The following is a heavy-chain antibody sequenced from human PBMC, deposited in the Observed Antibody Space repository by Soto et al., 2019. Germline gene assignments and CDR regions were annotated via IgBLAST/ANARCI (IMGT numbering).Heavy chain of an antibody. CDR1: GFTFSGSA. Sequence: EVQLVESGGGLVQPGGSLKLSCAASGFTFSGSAMHWVRQASGKGLEWVGRIRSKANSYATAYAASVKGRFTISRDDSKNTAYLQMNSLKTEDTAVYYCTRPGNSDTRLPRFGYWGQGTLVTVSS. V-gene: IGHV3-73*02. D-gene: IGHD1-26*01. CDR3: TRPGNSDTRLPRFGY. J-gene: IGHJ4*02. CDR2: IRSKANSYAT.